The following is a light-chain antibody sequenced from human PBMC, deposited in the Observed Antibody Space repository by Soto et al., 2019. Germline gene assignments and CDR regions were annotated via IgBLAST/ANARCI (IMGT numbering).Light chain of an antibody. J-gene: IGLJ1*01. CDR3: SSSTSSSTRV. V-gene: IGLV2-14*01. Sequence: QSALTQPASVSGSPGQSITISCTGTSSDVGGYNYVSWYQQHPGKAPKLMIYDVSNRPSGVSNRFYGSKSGNTASLTISGLQAEYEDDYYCSSSTSSSTRVFGTGTKLTVL. CDR2: DVS. CDR1: SSDVGGYNY.